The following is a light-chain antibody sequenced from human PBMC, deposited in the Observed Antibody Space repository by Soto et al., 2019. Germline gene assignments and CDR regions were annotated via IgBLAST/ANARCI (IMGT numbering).Light chain of an antibody. V-gene: IGLV2-23*01. CDR3: CSYAGTSTYV. Sequence: QYALTQPASVSGSPGQSITISCTGTSSDVGSYTLVSWYQQHPGKAPKLMIFEGSKRPSGVSNRFSGSKSGNTASLTISGLQAEDEADYYCCSYAGTSTYVFGTGTKLTVL. CDR1: SSDVGSYTL. CDR2: EGS. J-gene: IGLJ1*01.